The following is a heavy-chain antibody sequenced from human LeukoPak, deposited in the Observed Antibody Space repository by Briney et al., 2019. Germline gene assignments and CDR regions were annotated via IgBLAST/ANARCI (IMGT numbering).Heavy chain of an antibody. J-gene: IGHJ5*02. CDR3: ARDRYCSGGSCYWFDP. Sequence: ASVKVSCKASGYTLTGYYMHWVRQAPGQGLEWMGWINPNSGGTNYTQKFQGRVTMTRDMSTSTVYMELSSLRSEDTAVYYCARDRYCSGGSCYWFDPWGQGTLVTVSS. V-gene: IGHV1-2*02. CDR1: GYTLTGYY. CDR2: INPNSGGT. D-gene: IGHD2-15*01.